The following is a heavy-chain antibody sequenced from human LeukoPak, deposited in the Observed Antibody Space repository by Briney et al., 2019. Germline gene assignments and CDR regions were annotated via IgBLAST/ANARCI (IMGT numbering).Heavy chain of an antibody. V-gene: IGHV1-18*01. CDR2: ISAYNGNT. D-gene: IGHD3-22*01. CDR3: ARVQYYYDSSGYFGY. CDR1: GYTFTSYG. Sequence: ASVKVSCKASGYTFTSYGISRVRQAPGQGLEWMGWISAYNGNTNYAQKLQGRVTMTTDTSTSTAYMELRSLRSDDTAVYYCARVQYYYDSSGYFGYWGQGTLVTVSS. J-gene: IGHJ4*02.